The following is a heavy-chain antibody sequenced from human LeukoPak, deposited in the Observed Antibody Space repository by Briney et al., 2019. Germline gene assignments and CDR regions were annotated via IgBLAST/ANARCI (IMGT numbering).Heavy chain of an antibody. Sequence: SATLSLTCTVSAGSISSYYWGWLRQSPGKGLEWIGYIDDSGSTSYNPSLKSRVTISVDASKNHFSLKVSSVSAADTAVYYCARRHSSTSWFFDLWGRGTLVTVSS. CDR3: ARRHSSTSWFFDL. D-gene: IGHD6-13*01. J-gene: IGHJ2*01. CDR1: AGSISSYY. V-gene: IGHV4-59*01. CDR2: IDDSGST.